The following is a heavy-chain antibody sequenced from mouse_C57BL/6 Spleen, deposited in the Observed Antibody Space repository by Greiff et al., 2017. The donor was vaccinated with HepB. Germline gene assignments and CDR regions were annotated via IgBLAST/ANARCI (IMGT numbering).Heavy chain of an antibody. Sequence: QVQLQQSGPELVKPGASVKISCKASGYSFTSYYIHWVKQRPGQGLEWIGWIYPGSGNTKYNEKFKGKATLTADTSSSTAYMQLSSLTSEDSAVYYCASDYGSSGYAMDYGGQGTSVTVSS. CDR2: IYPGSGNT. CDR3: ASDYGSSGYAMDY. CDR1: GYSFTSYY. J-gene: IGHJ4*01. D-gene: IGHD1-1*01. V-gene: IGHV1-66*01.